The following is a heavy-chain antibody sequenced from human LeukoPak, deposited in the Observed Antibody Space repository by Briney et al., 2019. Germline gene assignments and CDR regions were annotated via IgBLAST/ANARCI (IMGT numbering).Heavy chain of an antibody. CDR1: GGSISSYY. CDR3: ARHGSGSYSFFDY. J-gene: IGHJ4*02. V-gene: IGHV4-4*09. CDR2: IYTSGST. D-gene: IGHD1-26*01. Sequence: SETLSLTCTVSGGSISSYYWSWIRQPPGKGLERIGYIYTSGSTNYNPSLKSRVTISVDTSKNQFSLKLSSVTAADTAVYYCARHGSGSYSFFDYWGQGTLVTVSS.